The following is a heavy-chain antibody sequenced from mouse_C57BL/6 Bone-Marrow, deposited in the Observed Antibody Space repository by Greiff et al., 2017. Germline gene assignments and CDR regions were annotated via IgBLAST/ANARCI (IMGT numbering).Heavy chain of an antibody. V-gene: IGHV1-87*01. CDR3: VRSWDYYYFDY. J-gene: IGHJ2*01. CDR1: GYTFTSYW. Sequence: VQLQQSGAELARPGASVKLSCKASGYTFTSYWMHWVKQRPGQGLEWIGAIYPGNGDTRNTQTFKGKATLTADKSSSTAYMQLSSLASEDSTVYYCVRSWDYYYFDYWGQGTTLTVSS. CDR2: IYPGNGDT. D-gene: IGHD1-1*01.